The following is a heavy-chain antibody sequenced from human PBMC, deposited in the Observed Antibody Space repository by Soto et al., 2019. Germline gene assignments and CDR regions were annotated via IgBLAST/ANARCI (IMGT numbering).Heavy chain of an antibody. CDR2: ISGGGGTT. V-gene: IGHV3-23*01. Sequence: EVQLLESGGGLVQPGGSLRLSCAASGFTFSSHVMNWVRQAPGKGLEWVAAISGGGGTTFYGDSVEGRFTMSRDNYKNTPFLQMNSLRAEDTAVYYCARGPRAPPPHDYGMDVWGQGTMVTVSS. J-gene: IGHJ6*02. CDR3: ARGPRAPPPHDYGMDV. CDR1: GFTFSSHV.